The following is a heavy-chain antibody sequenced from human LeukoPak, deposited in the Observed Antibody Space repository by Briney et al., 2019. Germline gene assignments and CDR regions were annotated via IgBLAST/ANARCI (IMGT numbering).Heavy chain of an antibody. Sequence: SETLSLTCTVSGGSISSSSYYWGWVRQPPGKGLEWIGSIYYSGSTYYNPSLKSRVTISVDTSKNQFSLKLSSVTAADTAVYYCARRLTASYDTAFDIWGQGTMVTVSS. CDR1: GGSISSSSYY. CDR2: IYYSGST. J-gene: IGHJ3*02. CDR3: ARRLTASYDTAFDI. V-gene: IGHV4-39*01. D-gene: IGHD3-22*01.